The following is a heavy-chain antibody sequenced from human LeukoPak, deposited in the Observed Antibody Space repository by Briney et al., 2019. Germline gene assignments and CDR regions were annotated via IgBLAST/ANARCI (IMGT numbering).Heavy chain of an antibody. D-gene: IGHD3-10*01. Sequence: SETLSLTCAVYGGSFSGYYWSWIRQPPGKGLEWIGETNHSGSTNYNPSLKSRVTISVDTSKNQFSLKLSSVTAADTAVYYCARTGTFVADWYFDLWSRGTLVTVSS. V-gene: IGHV4-34*01. CDR2: TNHSGST. CDR1: GGSFSGYY. CDR3: ARTGTFVADWYFDL. J-gene: IGHJ2*01.